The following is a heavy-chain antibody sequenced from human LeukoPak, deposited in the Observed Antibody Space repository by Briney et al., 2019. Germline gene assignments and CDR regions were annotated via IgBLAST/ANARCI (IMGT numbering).Heavy chain of an antibody. CDR2: IIPILGIA. J-gene: IGHJ5*02. D-gene: IGHD4-17*01. Sequence: SVKVSCKASGGTFSSYAISWVRQAPGQGLEWMGRIIPILGIANYAQKFQGRVTITADKSTSTAYMELSSLRSEDTAVYYCATCRDEFGDYGFTSWGQGTLVTVSS. CDR3: ATCRDEFGDYGFTS. V-gene: IGHV1-69*04. CDR1: GGTFSSYA.